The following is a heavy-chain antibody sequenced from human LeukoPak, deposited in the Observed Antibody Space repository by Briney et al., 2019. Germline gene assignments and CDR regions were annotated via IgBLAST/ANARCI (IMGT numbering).Heavy chain of an antibody. D-gene: IGHD6-19*01. Sequence: SVKVSCKASGGTFSSYAISWVRPAPGQGLEWMGGIIPIFGTANYAQKFQGRVTITTDESTSTAYMELSSLRSEDTAVYYCARGGAVADSSTFDYWGQGTLVTVSS. CDR1: GGTFSSYA. J-gene: IGHJ4*02. V-gene: IGHV1-69*05. CDR2: IIPIFGTA. CDR3: ARGGAVADSSTFDY.